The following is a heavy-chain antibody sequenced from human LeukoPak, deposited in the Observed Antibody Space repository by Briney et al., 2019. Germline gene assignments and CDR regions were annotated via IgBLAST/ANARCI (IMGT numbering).Heavy chain of an antibody. V-gene: IGHV3-74*01. J-gene: IGHJ5*02. CDR2: INSDGSST. CDR1: GFTFSSYW. Sequence: GGSLRLSCAASGFTFSSYWMHWVRQAPGKGLAWVSRINSDGSSTSYADSVKGRFTISRDNAKNTLYLQMNSLRAEDTAVYYCAGVTYYYGSRYPWGQGTLVTVSS. CDR3: AGVTYYYGSRYP. D-gene: IGHD3-10*01.